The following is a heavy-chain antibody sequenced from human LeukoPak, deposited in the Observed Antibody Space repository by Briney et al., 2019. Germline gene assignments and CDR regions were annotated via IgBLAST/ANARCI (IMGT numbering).Heavy chain of an antibody. CDR1: GFTFSSYW. CDR2: IKQDGSVE. CDR3: ARIGYSSSSFDF. Sequence: GGPLRLSCAASGFTFSSYWMSWVRQAPGKGLEWVANIKQDGSVEYYVVSVKGRLTISRDNAKESLYLQMISLRAEDTAVYYCARIGYSSSSFDFWGQGTLVTVSS. J-gene: IGHJ4*02. V-gene: IGHV3-7*05. D-gene: IGHD6-6*01.